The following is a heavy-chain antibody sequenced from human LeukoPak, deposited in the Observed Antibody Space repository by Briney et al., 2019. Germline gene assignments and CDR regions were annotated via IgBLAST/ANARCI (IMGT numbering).Heavy chain of an antibody. CDR2: IYYSGST. CDR3: ARDRGQQLVRHGFDY. J-gene: IGHJ4*02. V-gene: IGHV4-59*01. CDR1: GGSISSYY. D-gene: IGHD6-13*01. Sequence: PSETLSLTCTVSGGSISSYYWSWIRQPPGKGLEWIGYIYYSGSTNYNPSLKSRVTISVDTSKNQFSLKLSSVTAADTAVYYCARDRGQQLVRHGFDYWGQGTLVTVSS.